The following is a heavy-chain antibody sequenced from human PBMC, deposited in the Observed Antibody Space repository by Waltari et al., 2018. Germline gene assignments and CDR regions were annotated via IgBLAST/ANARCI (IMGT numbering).Heavy chain of an antibody. D-gene: IGHD3-22*01. CDR2: IAYDGSNK. V-gene: IGHV3-30*03. CDR1: ASTPFTSG. Sequence: QDHLVESGGGVVPPGTSLRLSCAASASTPFTSGMHWVRQAQGIGLELLSIIAYDGSNKLYRNSVRGRFTIARDNSKKTVDRQMNSLRVEDTAVYYCARDKSFITTGAFDMWGQGTMVTVSS. CDR3: ARDKSFITTGAFDM. J-gene: IGHJ3*02.